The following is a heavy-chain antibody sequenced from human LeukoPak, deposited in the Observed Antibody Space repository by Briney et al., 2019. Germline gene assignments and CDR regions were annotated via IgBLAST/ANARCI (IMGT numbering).Heavy chain of an antibody. J-gene: IGHJ4*02. Sequence: SVKVSCKASGGTFSSYAISWVRQAPGQGLEWMGGIIPIFGTANYAQKFQGRVTINADESTSTAYMELSSLRSEDTAVYYCARVGPYRRYFDWLGFDYWGQGTLVTVSS. CDR3: ARVGPYRRYFDWLGFDY. V-gene: IGHV1-69*13. CDR2: IIPIFGTA. CDR1: GGTFSSYA. D-gene: IGHD3-9*01.